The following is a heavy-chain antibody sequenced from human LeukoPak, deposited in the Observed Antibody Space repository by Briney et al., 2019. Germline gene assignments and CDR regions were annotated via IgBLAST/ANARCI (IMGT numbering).Heavy chain of an antibody. D-gene: IGHD3-10*01. J-gene: IGHJ4*02. CDR3: AKDQASGSYRIDY. CDR1: GFTFSSYW. CDR2: IRSDGSSK. V-gene: IGHV3-30*02. Sequence: GGSLRLSCAASGFTFSSYWMHWVRQAPGKGLEWVAFIRSDGSSKYFADSVKGRFTISRDNSKNTLYLQMNSLRAEDTAVYYCAKDQASGSYRIDYWGQGTLVTVSS.